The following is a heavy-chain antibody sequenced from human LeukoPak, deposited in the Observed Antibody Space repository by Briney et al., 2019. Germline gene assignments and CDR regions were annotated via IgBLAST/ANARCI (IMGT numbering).Heavy chain of an antibody. CDR3: ATTVVVISKTEYFLH. D-gene: IGHD3-22*01. CDR1: GGSFSGYY. Sequence: SETLSLTCAVYGGSFSGYYWSWIRQPPGKGLEWIGEINHSGSTNYNPSLRSRVTISVDTSKNQFSLKLSSVTAADTAVYYCATTVVVISKTEYFLHWGQGTLVTVSS. J-gene: IGHJ1*01. V-gene: IGHV4-34*01. CDR2: INHSGST.